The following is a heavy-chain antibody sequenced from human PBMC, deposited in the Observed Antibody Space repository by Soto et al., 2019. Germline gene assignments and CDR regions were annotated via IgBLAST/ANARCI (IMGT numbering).Heavy chain of an antibody. D-gene: IGHD1-7*01. CDR2: IIPIFGTA. J-gene: IGHJ4*02. V-gene: IGHV1-69*13. CDR1: GGTFSSYA. CDR3: AREDWNYSWQSDY. Sequence: SVKVSCKASGGTFSSYAISWVRQAPGQGLEWMGGIIPIFGTANYAQKFQGRVTITADASTSTAYMELRSLRSDDTAVYYCAREDWNYSWQSDYWGQGTLVTVSS.